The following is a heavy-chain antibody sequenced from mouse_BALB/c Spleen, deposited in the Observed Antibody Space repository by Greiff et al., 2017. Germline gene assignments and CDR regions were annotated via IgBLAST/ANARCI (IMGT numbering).Heavy chain of an antibody. CDR1: GYTFTGYW. D-gene: IGHD1-1*01. CDR3: ASYGSSFDY. Sequence: QVQLHRSGAELAKPGASVKMSCKPSGYTFTGYWMHWVKQRPGQGLEWIGYINPSTGYTEYNQKFKDKATLTADKSSSTAYMQLSSLTSEDSAVYYCASYGSSFDYWGQGTTLTVSS. J-gene: IGHJ2*01. CDR2: INPSTGYT. V-gene: IGHV1-7*01.